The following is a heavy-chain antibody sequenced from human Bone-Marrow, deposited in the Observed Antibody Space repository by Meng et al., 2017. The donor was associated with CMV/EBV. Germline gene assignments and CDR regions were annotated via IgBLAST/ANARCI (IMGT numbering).Heavy chain of an antibody. CDR2: INPNSGAT. Sequence: ASVKVSCKASGYTFTNYYMHWVRQAPGQGLEWMGWINPNSGATNYAQKFQGRVTLTRDTSISTAYMELSSLRSDDTAVYYCARDFRGYYDFWGQGPMVTVSS. CDR1: GYTFTNYY. D-gene: IGHD3-10*01. V-gene: IGHV1-2*02. J-gene: IGHJ3*01. CDR3: ARDFRGYYDF.